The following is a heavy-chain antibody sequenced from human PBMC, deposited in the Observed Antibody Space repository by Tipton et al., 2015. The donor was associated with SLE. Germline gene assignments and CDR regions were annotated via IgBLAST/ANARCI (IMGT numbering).Heavy chain of an antibody. CDR1: GGSISSGGYY. D-gene: IGHD3-22*01. CDR3: ARAATSYYDTSGYYPYFDN. Sequence: GLVKPSETLSLTCTVSGGSISSGGYYWSWIRQHPGKGLEWIGYIYYSGSTYYNPSLKSRVTISVDTSKNLFSLKLSSVTAADTAVYYCARAATSYYDTSGYYPYFDNWGQGTLVTVSS. CDR2: IYYSGST. V-gene: IGHV4-31*03. J-gene: IGHJ4*02.